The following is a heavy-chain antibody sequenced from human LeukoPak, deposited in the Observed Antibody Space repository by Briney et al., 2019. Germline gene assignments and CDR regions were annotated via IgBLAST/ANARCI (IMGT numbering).Heavy chain of an antibody. D-gene: IGHD4-23*01. Sequence: TLSLTCAVSGGSISSGGYSWSWIRQPPGKGLEWIGYIYHSGSTYYNPSLKSRVAISVDRSKNQFSLKLSSVTAADTAVYYCARGAVTHHDAFDIWGQGTMVTVSS. CDR3: ARGAVTHHDAFDI. CDR2: IYHSGST. V-gene: IGHV4-30-2*01. J-gene: IGHJ3*02. CDR1: GGSISSGGYS.